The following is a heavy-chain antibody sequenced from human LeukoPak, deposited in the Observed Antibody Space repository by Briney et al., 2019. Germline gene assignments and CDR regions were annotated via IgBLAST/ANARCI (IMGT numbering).Heavy chain of an antibody. J-gene: IGHJ4*02. V-gene: IGHV5-51*01. CDR3: ARPDYYDSSGSDY. D-gene: IGHD3-22*01. CDR1: GYRFTSYW. CDR2: IYPGDSDT. Sequence: GGSLKISCKGSGYRFTSYWIGWVRPMPGKGLEWMGIIYPGDSDTRYSPSFQGQVTISADKSISTAYLQWSSLKASDTAMYYCARPDYYDSSGSDYWGQGTLVTVSS.